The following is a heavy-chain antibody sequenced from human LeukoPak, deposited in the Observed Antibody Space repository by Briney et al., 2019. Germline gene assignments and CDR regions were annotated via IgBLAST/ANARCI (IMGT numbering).Heavy chain of an antibody. CDR1: GGSISSSNW. V-gene: IGHV4-4*02. J-gene: IGHJ5*02. D-gene: IGHD3-22*01. Sequence: PSETQSLTCAVSGGSISSSNWWSWVRQPPGKGLEWIGEIYHSGSTNYNPSLKSRVTISVDTSKNQFSLKLSSVTAADTAVYYCARDRLYYYDSSGYRWFDPWGQGTLVTVSS. CDR3: ARDRLYYYDSSGYRWFDP. CDR2: IYHSGST.